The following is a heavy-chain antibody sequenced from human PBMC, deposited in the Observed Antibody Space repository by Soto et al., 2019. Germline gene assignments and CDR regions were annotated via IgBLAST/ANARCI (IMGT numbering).Heavy chain of an antibody. V-gene: IGHV3-15*01. Sequence: GGSLRLSCAASGFTFSNAWMSWVRQAPGKGLEWVGRIKSKTDGGTTDYAAPVKGRFTISRDDSKNTLYLQMNSLKTEDTAVYYCTSVHDFWDDYYFDYWGQGTLVTVSS. CDR3: TSVHDFWDDYYFDY. CDR2: IKSKTDGGTT. CDR1: GFTFSNAW. J-gene: IGHJ4*02. D-gene: IGHD3-3*01.